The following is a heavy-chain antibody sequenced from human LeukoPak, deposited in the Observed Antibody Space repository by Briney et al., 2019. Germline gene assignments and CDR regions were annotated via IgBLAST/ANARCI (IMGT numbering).Heavy chain of an antibody. CDR3: ARAKGTYYYDSSGYYHYYYYYGMDV. CDR2: INHSGST. D-gene: IGHD3-22*01. CDR1: GGSFSGYY. V-gene: IGHV4-34*01. J-gene: IGHJ6*02. Sequence: PSETLSLTCAVYGGSFSGYYWSWIRQPPGKGPEWTGEINHSGSTNYNPSLKSRVTISVDTSKNQFSLKLSSVTAADTAVYYCARAKGTYYYDSSGYYHYYYYYGMDVWGQGTTVTVSS.